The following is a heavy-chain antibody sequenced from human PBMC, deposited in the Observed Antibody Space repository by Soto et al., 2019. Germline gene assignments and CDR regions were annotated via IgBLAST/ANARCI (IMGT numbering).Heavy chain of an antibody. Sequence: QVQLVESGGGVVQPGRSLRLSCAASGFTFSSYAMHWVPQAPGKGLEWVAVISYDGSNKYYADSVKGRFTISRDNSKNTLYLQMNSLRAEDTAVYYCARGSSWFDPWGQGTLVTVSS. J-gene: IGHJ5*02. CDR3: ARGSSWFDP. V-gene: IGHV3-30-3*01. D-gene: IGHD6-13*01. CDR2: ISYDGSNK. CDR1: GFTFSSYA.